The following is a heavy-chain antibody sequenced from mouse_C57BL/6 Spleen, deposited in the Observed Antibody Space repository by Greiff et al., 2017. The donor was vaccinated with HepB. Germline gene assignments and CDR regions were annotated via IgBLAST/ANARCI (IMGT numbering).Heavy chain of an antibody. CDR3: ARSQLGPYYFDY. V-gene: IGHV1-69*01. D-gene: IGHD4-1*02. CDR1: GYTFTSYW. CDR2: IDPSDSYT. J-gene: IGHJ2*01. Sequence: QVQLQQPGAELVMPGASVKLSCKASGYTFTSYWMHWVKQRPGQGLEWIGEIDPSDSYTNYNQKFKGKSTLTVDKSYSTAYMQLSSLTSEDSAVYYCARSQLGPYYFDYWGQGTTLTVSS.